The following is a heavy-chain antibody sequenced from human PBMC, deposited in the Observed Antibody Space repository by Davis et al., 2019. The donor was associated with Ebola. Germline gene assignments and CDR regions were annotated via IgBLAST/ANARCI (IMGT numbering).Heavy chain of an antibody. Sequence: SETLSLTCTVSGDSISSSSYYWGWIRQPPGEGLEWVGTIYYSGSTHYNPSLKSRVTISVDTSKNQFSLKLSSVTAADTAVYYCARNDVGAATDHWGQGTLVTVSS. CDR2: IYYSGST. D-gene: IGHD1-26*01. CDR1: GDSISSSSYY. V-gene: IGHV4-39*01. J-gene: IGHJ4*02. CDR3: ARNDVGAATDH.